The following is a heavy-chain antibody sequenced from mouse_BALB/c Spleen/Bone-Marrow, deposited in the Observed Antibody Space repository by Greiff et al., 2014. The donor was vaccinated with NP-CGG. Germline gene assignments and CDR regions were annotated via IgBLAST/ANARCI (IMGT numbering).Heavy chain of an antibody. CDR1: GYTFTSYW. D-gene: IGHD2-2*01. V-gene: IGHV1-7*01. CDR2: INPSTGCT. J-gene: IGHJ2*01. Sequence: VQLQQSGAELAKPGASVKMSCKASGYTFTSYWMHWVKQMPGQGLEWIGYINPSTGCTEYNQKFKDKATLTADKSSSTAYMQLSSLTSEDSAVYYCARSGGYDGFSYWGQGTTLTVSS. CDR3: ARSGGYDGFSY.